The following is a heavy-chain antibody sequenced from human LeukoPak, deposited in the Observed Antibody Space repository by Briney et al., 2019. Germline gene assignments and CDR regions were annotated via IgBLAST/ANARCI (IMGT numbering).Heavy chain of an antibody. Sequence: PGGSLRLSCAASGFTFRIYAVRWVRQAPGEGLEWVSSITSISSASFYADSEEGRFPISRDNSRDTLYLQMNSLGAGDTAIYYCVKDRPNYYGSNGHYYRQNGDYWGQGTLVAVSS. V-gene: IGHV3-23*01. CDR1: GFTFRIYA. J-gene: IGHJ4*02. CDR3: VKDRPNYYGSNGHYYRQNGDY. CDR2: ITSISSAS. D-gene: IGHD3-22*01.